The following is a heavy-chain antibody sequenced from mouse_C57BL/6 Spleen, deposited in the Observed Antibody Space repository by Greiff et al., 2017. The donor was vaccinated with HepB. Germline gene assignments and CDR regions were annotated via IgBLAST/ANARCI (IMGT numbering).Heavy chain of an antibody. V-gene: IGHV1-19*01. J-gene: IGHJ3*01. CDR1: GYTFTDYY. CDR2: INPYNGGT. D-gene: IGHD1-1*01. Sequence: EVQLQQSGPVLVKPGASVKMSCKASGYTFTDYYMNWVKQSHGKSLEWIGVINPYNGGTSYNQKFKGKATLTVDKSSSTAYMELNSLTSEDSAVYYCAREPIKNYYGSSYPFAYWGQGTLVTVSA. CDR3: AREPIKNYYGSSYPFAY.